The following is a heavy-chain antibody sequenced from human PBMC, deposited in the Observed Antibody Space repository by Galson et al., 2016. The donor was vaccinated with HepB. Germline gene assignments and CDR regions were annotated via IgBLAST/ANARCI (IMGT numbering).Heavy chain of an antibody. J-gene: IGHJ4*02. CDR1: GFNVNDYN. CDR3: AREQGYGGYRTADF. Sequence: SLRLSCAVSGFNVNDYNMHWVRQAPGKGLEWAAVVSYDGSKYYTDSVRGRFTISRDNSKNTLYLEMSSLRAEDTAVYYCAREQGYGGYRTADFWGQGTLVTVSS. CDR2: VSYDGSK. D-gene: IGHD4-17*01. V-gene: IGHV3-30*03.